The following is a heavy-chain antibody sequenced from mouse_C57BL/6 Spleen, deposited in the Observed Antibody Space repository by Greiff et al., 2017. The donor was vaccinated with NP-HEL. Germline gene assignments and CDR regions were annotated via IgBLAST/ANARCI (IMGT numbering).Heavy chain of an antibody. CDR1: GYTFTSYW. V-gene: IGHV1-72*01. CDR3: ASPNAMDY. CDR2: IDPYSGGT. J-gene: IGHJ4*01. Sequence: QQSCKASGYTFTSYWMHWVKQRPGRGLEWIGRIDPYSGGTKYNEKFKSKATLTVDKPSSTAYMQLSSLTSEDSAVYYCASPNAMDYWGQGTSVTVSS.